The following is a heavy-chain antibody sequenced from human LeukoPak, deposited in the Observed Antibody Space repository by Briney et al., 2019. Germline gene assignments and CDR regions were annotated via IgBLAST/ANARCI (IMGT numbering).Heavy chain of an antibody. CDR1: GGSFSGYY. V-gene: IGHV4-34*01. CDR2: INHSGST. J-gene: IGHJ4*02. Sequence: SETLSLTCAVYGGSFSGYYWSWIRQPPGKGLEWIGEINHSGSTNYNPSLKSRVTISVDTSKNQFSLKLSSVTAADTAVYYCATDNSYGSGSYYTWGQGTLVTVSS. D-gene: IGHD3-10*01. CDR3: ATDNSYGSGSYYT.